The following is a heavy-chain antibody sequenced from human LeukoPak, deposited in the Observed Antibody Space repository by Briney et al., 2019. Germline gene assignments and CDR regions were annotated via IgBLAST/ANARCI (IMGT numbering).Heavy chain of an antibody. CDR3: ARVWDDYGMDV. CDR2: IYTSGST. Sequence: SETLSLTCTVSGGFISSYYWTWIRQPAGKGLEWIGRIYTSGSTNYNPSLKSRVTMSVDTSKNQFSLKLSSVTAADTAVYYCARVWDDYGMDVWGQGTTVTVSS. D-gene: IGHD3-16*01. CDR1: GGFISSYY. V-gene: IGHV4-4*07. J-gene: IGHJ6*02.